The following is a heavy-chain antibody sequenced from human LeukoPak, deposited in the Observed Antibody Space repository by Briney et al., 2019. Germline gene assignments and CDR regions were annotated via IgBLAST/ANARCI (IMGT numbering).Heavy chain of an antibody. CDR1: GDSVSSNSAA. CDR3: ARYHYGSGSSQNWFDP. Sequence: SQTLSLTCAISGDSVSSNSAAWNWIRQSPSRGLEWLGRTYYRSKWYNDYAVSVKSRITINPDTSKNQFSLQLNSVTPEDTAVYYCARYHYGSGSSQNWFDPWGQGTLVTVSS. J-gene: IGHJ5*02. D-gene: IGHD3-10*01. CDR2: TYYRSKWYN. V-gene: IGHV6-1*01.